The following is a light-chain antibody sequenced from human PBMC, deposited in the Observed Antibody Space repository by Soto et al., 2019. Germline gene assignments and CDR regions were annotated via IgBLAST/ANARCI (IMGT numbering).Light chain of an antibody. CDR1: SSNI. CDR3: GMWDSSLSVVV. V-gene: IGLV1-51*01. CDR2: DNN. Sequence: QTVLTQPPSVSAAPGQKVTISCSGSSSNIVSWYQQLPGTAPKLLIYDNNKRPSGIPDRFSGSKSGTSATLGITGLQTGDEADYYCGMWDSSLSVVVFGGRTQLTVL. J-gene: IGLJ2*01.